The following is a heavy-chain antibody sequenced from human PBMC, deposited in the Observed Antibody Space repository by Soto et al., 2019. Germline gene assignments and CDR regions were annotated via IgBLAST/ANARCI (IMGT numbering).Heavy chain of an antibody. CDR2: ISSSSSYI. V-gene: IGHV3-21*01. Sequence: GGSLRLSXAASGFTFSSYSMNWVRQAPGKGLEWVSSISSSSSYIYYADSVKGRFTISRDNAKNSLYLQMNSLRAEDTAVYYCTRTVAGSWGYYYYGMDVWGQGTTVTVSS. CDR3: TRTVAGSWGYYYYGMDV. D-gene: IGHD6-19*01. J-gene: IGHJ6*02. CDR1: GFTFSSYS.